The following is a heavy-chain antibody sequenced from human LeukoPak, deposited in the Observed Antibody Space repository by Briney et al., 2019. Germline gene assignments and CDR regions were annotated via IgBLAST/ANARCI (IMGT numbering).Heavy chain of an antibody. Sequence: SETLSLTCTVSGGSISSSSYYWGWIRQPPGKGLEWIGSIYYSGSTYYNPSLKSRVTISVDTSKNQFSLKLSSATAADTAVYYCARHHGGGWYGSVYFDYWGQGTLVTVSS. J-gene: IGHJ4*02. CDR3: ARHHGGGWYGSVYFDY. V-gene: IGHV4-39*01. CDR2: IYYSGST. CDR1: GGSISSSSYY. D-gene: IGHD6-19*01.